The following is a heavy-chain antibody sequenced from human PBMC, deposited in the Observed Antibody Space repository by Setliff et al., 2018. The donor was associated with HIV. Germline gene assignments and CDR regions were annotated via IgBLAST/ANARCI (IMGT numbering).Heavy chain of an antibody. CDR1: GFSLGDFM. D-gene: IGHD3-3*01. CDR2: SSPTSSSK. J-gene: IGHJ6*03. Sequence: AGGSLRLSCTASGFSLGDFMLTWVRQAPGKGLQWVSDSSPTSSSKLYAESVKGRFTISRDNAKNSLYLQMNSLRVEDTAVYYCARVDFWSGHAFYMDVWGKGTTVTV. CDR3: ARVDFWSGHAFYMDV. V-gene: IGHV3-48*01.